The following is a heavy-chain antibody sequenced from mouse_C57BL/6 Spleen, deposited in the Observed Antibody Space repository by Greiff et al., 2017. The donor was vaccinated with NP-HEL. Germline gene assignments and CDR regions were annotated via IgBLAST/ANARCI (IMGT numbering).Heavy chain of an antibody. V-gene: IGHV1-55*01. D-gene: IGHD1-1*01. Sequence: QVQLKQPGAELVKPGASVKMFCKASGYTFTSYWITWVKQRPGQGLEWIGDIYPGSGSTNYNEKFKSKATLTVDTSSSTAYMQLSSLTSEDSAVYYCARTYYYGSNYYYAMDYWGQGTSVTVSS. CDR2: IYPGSGST. J-gene: IGHJ4*01. CDR3: ARTYYYGSNYYYAMDY. CDR1: GYTFTSYW.